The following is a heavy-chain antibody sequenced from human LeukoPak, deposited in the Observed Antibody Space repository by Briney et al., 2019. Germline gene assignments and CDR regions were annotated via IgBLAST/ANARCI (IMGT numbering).Heavy chain of an antibody. CDR3: ARGTDSSGWYGSFDI. D-gene: IGHD6-19*01. V-gene: IGHV3-7*01. CDR1: GFTFSSYW. Sequence: GGSLRLSWAASGFTFSSYWMSWVRQARGKGLEWVANIKQDGSEKYYVDSVKGRFTISRDNSKNTLSLQMNSLRAADTAVFYCARGTDSSGWYGSFDIWGQGTLVTVSP. J-gene: IGHJ3*02. CDR2: IKQDGSEK.